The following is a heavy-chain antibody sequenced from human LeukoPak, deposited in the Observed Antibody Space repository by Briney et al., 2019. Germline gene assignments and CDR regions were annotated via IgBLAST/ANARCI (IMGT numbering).Heavy chain of an antibody. Sequence: SETLSLTCTVSGGSISSSSYYWGWIRQPPGKGLEWIGSVYYSGSTYYNPSLKSRVTISVDTSKNRFSLKLSSVTAADTAVYYCARSYGSGSYENWFDPWGQGTLVTVSS. CDR3: ARSYGSGSYENWFDP. D-gene: IGHD3-10*01. CDR1: GGSISSSSYY. J-gene: IGHJ5*02. V-gene: IGHV4-39*01. CDR2: VYYSGST.